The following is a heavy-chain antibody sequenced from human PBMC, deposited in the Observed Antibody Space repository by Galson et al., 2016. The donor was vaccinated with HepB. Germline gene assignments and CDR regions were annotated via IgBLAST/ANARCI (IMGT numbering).Heavy chain of an antibody. CDR1: GFTFSSYA. Sequence: SLRLSCAASGFTFSSYAMSWVRQAPGKGLEWVSTISSTSGRTYYADSGKGRFTISRDNSKNTVSLQMKSPRVEDTAVYYCAKDRGYEPPYYKDVWGTGTTVTVFS. D-gene: IGHD6-13*01. CDR2: ISSTSGRT. V-gene: IGHV3-23*01. CDR3: AKDRGYEPPYYKDV. J-gene: IGHJ6*03.